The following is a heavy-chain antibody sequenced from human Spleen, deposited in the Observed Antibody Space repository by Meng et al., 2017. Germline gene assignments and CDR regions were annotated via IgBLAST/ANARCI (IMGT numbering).Heavy chain of an antibody. CDR3: VRDLVGRYDS. CDR2: TDESGTTT. J-gene: IGHJ4*02. CDR1: GCTFSSYW. D-gene: IGHD2-21*01. V-gene: IGHV3-74*02. Sequence: EVQLVESGGGLVKRGGALRLSCAGSGCTFSSYWMHWVRHAPGKGLVWVSRTDESGTTTNYADFVQGRFTIFRDNAQDTLYLQMNSPRVEDTAVYYCVRDLVGRYDSWGPGTLVTVSS.